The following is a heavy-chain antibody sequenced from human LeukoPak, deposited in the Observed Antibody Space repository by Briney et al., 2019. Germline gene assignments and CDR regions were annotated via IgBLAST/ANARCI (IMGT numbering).Heavy chain of an antibody. J-gene: IGHJ4*02. V-gene: IGHV3-30-3*01. CDR2: ISYDGSNK. CDR1: GFTFSSYA. CDR3: ARDDFDY. Sequence: GGSLRLSCAASGFTFSSYAMHWVRQAPGKGLEWVAVISYDGSNKYYADSVKGRFTISRDNSKNTLYLQMNSLRAEDTAVYYCARDDFDYWGQGTLVTVSS.